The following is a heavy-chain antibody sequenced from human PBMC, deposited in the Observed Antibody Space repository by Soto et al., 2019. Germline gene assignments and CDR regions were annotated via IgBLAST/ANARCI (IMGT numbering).Heavy chain of an antibody. V-gene: IGHV1-3*01. Sequence: GASVKVSCKASGYTFTSYAMHWVRQAPGQRLEWMGWINAGNGNTKYSQKFQGRVTITRDTSASTASMELSSLRSEDTAVYYCARRIVVTAAFDYWGQGTLVTVSS. J-gene: IGHJ4*02. CDR1: GYTFTSYA. D-gene: IGHD5-12*01. CDR2: INAGNGNT. CDR3: ARRIVVTAAFDY.